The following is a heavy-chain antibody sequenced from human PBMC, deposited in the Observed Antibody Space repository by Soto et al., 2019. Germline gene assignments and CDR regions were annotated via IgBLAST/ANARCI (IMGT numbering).Heavy chain of an antibody. CDR2: IYYSGNT. Sequence: SETLSLTCTVSGGSMTNYYWSWIRQPPGKGLEWIGYIYYSGNTNYNSSFKSRVTISIDMSKNQYSLHLSSVTAADTAVYYCARPFDIWGQGTMVTVSS. J-gene: IGHJ3*02. CDR3: ARPFDI. CDR1: GGSMTNYY. V-gene: IGHV4-59*08.